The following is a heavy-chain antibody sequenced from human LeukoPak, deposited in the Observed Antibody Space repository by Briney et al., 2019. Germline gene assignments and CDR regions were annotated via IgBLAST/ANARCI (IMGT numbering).Heavy chain of an antibody. CDR1: GYSFTSYW. D-gene: IGHD3-22*01. CDR3: ARERSSGYYTEDAFDI. J-gene: IGHJ3*02. Sequence: GESLKISXKASGYSFTSYWIGWVRQMPEKGLERMGIIYPGDSDTRYSPSFQGQVTISADKSISTAYLQWSSLKASDTAMYYCARERSSGYYTEDAFDIWGQGTMVTVSS. V-gene: IGHV5-51*01. CDR2: IYPGDSDT.